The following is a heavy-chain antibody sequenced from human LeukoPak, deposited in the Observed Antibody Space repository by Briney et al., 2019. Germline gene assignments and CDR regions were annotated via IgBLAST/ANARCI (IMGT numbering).Heavy chain of an antibody. Sequence: ASVKVSCKASGYTFTGYGISWMRQAPGQGLEWVGWISTYSGNTDYPQKLQGRVTLTTDTSTSTAYMELRSLRSDDTAVYYCSRDGGLYWGQGTLVTVSS. D-gene: IGHD3-16*01. CDR2: ISTYSGNT. CDR1: GYTFTGYG. J-gene: IGHJ4*02. V-gene: IGHV1-18*01. CDR3: SRDGGLY.